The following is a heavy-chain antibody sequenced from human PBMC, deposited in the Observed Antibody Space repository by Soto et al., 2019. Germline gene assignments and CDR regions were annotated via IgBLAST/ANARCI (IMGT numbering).Heavy chain of an antibody. CDR1: GFTLGHYA. CDR2: IQRKPYGGPK. J-gene: IGHJ6*02. V-gene: IGHV3-49*04. Sequence: GGARTLAGTVSGFTLGHYAVSGVRRARGKGMKWVALIQRKPYGGPKERAASVRGRLTFSRDDSKRIAYLKMNSLKTEDTGVYWCTTGTRQHGMDVWGQGTTVTVSS. CDR3: TTGTRQHGMDV. D-gene: IGHD6-6*01.